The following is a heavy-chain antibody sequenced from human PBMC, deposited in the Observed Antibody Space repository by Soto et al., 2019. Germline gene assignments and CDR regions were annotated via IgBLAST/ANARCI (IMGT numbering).Heavy chain of an antibody. Sequence: QVQLVESGGGVVQPGRSLRLSCEASGFIFSDCGMHWVRQAPGKGLEWVGVISYDGINKYYADSMKGRFTISRDNSKNMVYLPLHTLRVEDTAVNYCTKDHSTTGWAFDHWGQGALVTVSS. CDR1: GFIFSDCG. CDR3: TKDHSTTGWAFDH. CDR2: ISYDGINK. J-gene: IGHJ4*02. D-gene: IGHD6-19*01. V-gene: IGHV3-30*18.